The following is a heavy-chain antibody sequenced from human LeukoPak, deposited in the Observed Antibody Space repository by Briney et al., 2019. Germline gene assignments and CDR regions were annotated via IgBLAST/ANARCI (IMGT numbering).Heavy chain of an antibody. Sequence: ASVKVSCKASGYTFTGYYMHWVRQAPGQGLEWMGWINPNSGGTNYAQKFQGWVTMTRDTSISTAYMELSRLRSGDTAVYYCARDHPSALRGGAASYYFDYWGQGTLVTVSS. D-gene: IGHD1-26*01. CDR3: ARDHPSALRGGAASYYFDY. J-gene: IGHJ4*02. CDR1: GYTFTGYY. CDR2: INPNSGGT. V-gene: IGHV1-2*04.